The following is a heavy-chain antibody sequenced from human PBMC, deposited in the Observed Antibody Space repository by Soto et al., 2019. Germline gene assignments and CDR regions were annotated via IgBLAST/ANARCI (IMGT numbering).Heavy chain of an antibody. Sequence: SETLSLTCTVSGDSINNYYWAWIRQPPAKGLEWIGYIYYSGSTNYNPSLKSRVTISVDTSNNQFSLKLSSVTAADTAVYYCAQGGVRMDVWGQGTTVTVSS. D-gene: IGHD3-16*01. V-gene: IGHV4-59*01. CDR2: IYYSGST. CDR3: AQGGVRMDV. J-gene: IGHJ6*02. CDR1: GDSINNYY.